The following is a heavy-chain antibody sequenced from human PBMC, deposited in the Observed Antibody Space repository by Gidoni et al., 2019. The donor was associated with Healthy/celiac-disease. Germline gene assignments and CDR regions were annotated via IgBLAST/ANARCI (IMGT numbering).Heavy chain of an antibody. J-gene: IGHJ4*02. Sequence: QVQLQQWGAGLLKPSETLSLTCAVYGWSFSGYYWSWIRQPPGKGLEWIGEINHSGSTNYNPSLKSRVTISVDTSKNQFSLKLSSVTAADTAVYYCARGRMYGFGSSSWKYFDYWGQGTLVTVSS. CDR2: INHSGST. V-gene: IGHV4-34*01. D-gene: IGHD6-13*01. CDR3: ARGRMYGFGSSSWKYFDY. CDR1: GWSFSGYY.